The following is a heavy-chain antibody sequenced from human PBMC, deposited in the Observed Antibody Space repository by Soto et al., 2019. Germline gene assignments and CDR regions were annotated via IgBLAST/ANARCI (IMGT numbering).Heavy chain of an antibody. Sequence: SETLSLTCAVYGGSFSGYYWSWIRQPPGKGLEWIGEINHSGSTNYNPSLKSRVTISVDTSKNQFSLKLSSVTAADTAVYYCARGRLAAYYYYYYGMDVWGQGTTVTVSS. V-gene: IGHV4-34*01. J-gene: IGHJ6*02. CDR2: INHSGST. D-gene: IGHD6-13*01. CDR1: GGSFSGYY. CDR3: ARGRLAAYYYYYYGMDV.